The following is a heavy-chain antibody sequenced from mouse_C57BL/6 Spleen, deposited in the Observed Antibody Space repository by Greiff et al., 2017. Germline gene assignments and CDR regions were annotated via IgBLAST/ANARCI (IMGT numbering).Heavy chain of an antibody. D-gene: IGHD4-1*01. CDR3: ARRGGTPYVDY. CDR2: IDPSDSYT. CDR1: GYTFTSYW. J-gene: IGHJ2*01. Sequence: VQLQQPGAELVMPGASVKLSCKASGYTFTSYWMHWVKQRPGQGLEWIGEIDPSDSYTNYNQKFKGKSTLTVDKSSSTAYMQLSSLTSEDSAVYYCARRGGTPYVDYWGQGTTLTVSS. V-gene: IGHV1-69*01.